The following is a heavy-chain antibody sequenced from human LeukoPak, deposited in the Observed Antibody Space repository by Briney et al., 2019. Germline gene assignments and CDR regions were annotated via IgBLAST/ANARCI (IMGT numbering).Heavy chain of an antibody. CDR1: GGSISSSSYY. J-gene: IGHJ4*02. CDR2: IYYSGST. Sequence: SETLSLTCTVSGGSISSSSYYWGWIRQPPGKGLEWIGSIYYSGSTYYNPSLKSRVTISVDTSKNQFSLKLSSVTAADTAVYYCARHLPVPITMIVVGPFDYWGQGTLVTVSS. D-gene: IGHD3-22*01. V-gene: IGHV4-39*01. CDR3: ARHLPVPITMIVVGPFDY.